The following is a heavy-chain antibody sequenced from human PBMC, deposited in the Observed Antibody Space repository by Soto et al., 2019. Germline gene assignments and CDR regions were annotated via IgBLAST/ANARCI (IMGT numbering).Heavy chain of an antibody. V-gene: IGHV1-69*13. Sequence: GASVKVSCKASGGTFSSYAISWVRQAPGQGLEWMGGIIPIFGTANYAQKFQGRVTITADESTSTAYMELSSLRSEDTAVCYCAREDRYGDYYYYGMDVWGQGTTVTVSS. J-gene: IGHJ6*02. CDR1: GGTFSSYA. D-gene: IGHD4-17*01. CDR2: IIPIFGTA. CDR3: AREDRYGDYYYYGMDV.